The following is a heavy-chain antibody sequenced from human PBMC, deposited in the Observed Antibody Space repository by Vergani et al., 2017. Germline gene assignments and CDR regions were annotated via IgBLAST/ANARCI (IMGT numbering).Heavy chain of an antibody. CDR1: GYTFTGYY. J-gene: IGHJ5*02. CDR3: ARDWAVAGIGDGNWFDP. Sequence: QVQLVQSGAEVKKPGASVKVSCKASGYTFTGYYMHWVRQAPGQGLEWMGWINPNSGGTNYAQKFQGRATMTRDTSISTAYMELSRLRSDDTAVYYCARDWAVAGIGDGNWFDPWGQGTLVTVSS. CDR2: INPNSGGT. V-gene: IGHV1-2*02. D-gene: IGHD6-19*01.